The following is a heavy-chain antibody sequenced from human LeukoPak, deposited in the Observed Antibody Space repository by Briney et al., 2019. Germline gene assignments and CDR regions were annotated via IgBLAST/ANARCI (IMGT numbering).Heavy chain of an antibody. Sequence: RGSLRLSCAASGFTFRKYWMHWVRQGPEKGLVWVSRINTDGNSTSYADSVKGRFTISRDNAKNTLYLQMNSLRAEDTAVYYCAKDWTYYYGSGSYFDYWGQGTLVTVSS. J-gene: IGHJ4*02. V-gene: IGHV3-74*01. CDR3: AKDWTYYYGSGSYFDY. D-gene: IGHD3-10*01. CDR1: GFTFRKYW. CDR2: INTDGNST.